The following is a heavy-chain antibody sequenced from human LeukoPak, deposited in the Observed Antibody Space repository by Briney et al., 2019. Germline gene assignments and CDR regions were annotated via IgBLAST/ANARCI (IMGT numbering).Heavy chain of an antibody. J-gene: IGHJ4*02. V-gene: IGHV3-74*01. D-gene: IGHD5-24*01. Sequence: GGSLRLSCAASGFSFTSFWIHWVRQVPGKGLAWVSYVTYDGSTTIYADSVKGRFTISRDNAYNTVYLQLNRLRAQDTAIYYCARASDGWSIDYWGQGTLVTVSS. CDR1: GFSFTSFW. CDR3: ARASDGWSIDY. CDR2: VTYDGSTT.